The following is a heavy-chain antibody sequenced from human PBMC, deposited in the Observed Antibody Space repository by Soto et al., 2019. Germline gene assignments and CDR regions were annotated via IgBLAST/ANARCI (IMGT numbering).Heavy chain of an antibody. V-gene: IGHV1-3*01. CDR1: GYTFTSYA. CDR2: INAGNGNT. D-gene: IGHD2-15*01. CDR3: ARSLLVVAATPLPNWFDP. J-gene: IGHJ5*02. Sequence: RASVKVSCKASGYTFTSYAMHWVRQAPGQRLEWMGWINAGNGNTKYSQKFQGRVTITRDTSASTAYMELSSLRSEDTAVYYCARSLLVVAATPLPNWFDPWGQGTLVTVSS.